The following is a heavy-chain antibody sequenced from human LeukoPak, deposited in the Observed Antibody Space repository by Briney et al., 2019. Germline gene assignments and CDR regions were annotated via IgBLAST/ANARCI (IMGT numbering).Heavy chain of an antibody. CDR2: IWYDGSNK. V-gene: IGHV3-33*01. Sequence: PGGSLRLSCAASGFTFSSYGMHWVRQAPGKGLEWVAVIWYDGSNKYYADSVKGRFTISRDNSKNTLYLQMNSLRAEDTAVYYCARDTYYYDSSGYSVIDYWGQGTLVTVSS. CDR3: ARDTYYYDSSGYSVIDY. CDR1: GFTFSSYG. D-gene: IGHD3-22*01. J-gene: IGHJ4*02.